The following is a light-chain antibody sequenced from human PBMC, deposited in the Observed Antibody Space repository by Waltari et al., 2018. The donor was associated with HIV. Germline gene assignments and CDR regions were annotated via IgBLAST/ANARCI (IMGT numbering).Light chain of an antibody. CDR2: QNT. V-gene: IGLV3-1*01. Sequence: SYELTQPPSVSVSPGHTASITCSGEKLGDKHACWYQQKPGQSPVLVIYQNTKRPSGIPERFSGSNSGNTATLTISGTQAMDEADYYCQAWDSNTAGAVFGGGTKLTVL. CDR1: KLGDKH. CDR3: QAWDSNTAGAV. J-gene: IGLJ2*01.